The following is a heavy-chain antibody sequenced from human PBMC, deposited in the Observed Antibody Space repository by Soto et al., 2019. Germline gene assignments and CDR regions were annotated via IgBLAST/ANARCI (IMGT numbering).Heavy chain of an antibody. CDR1: GFTFSYFT. V-gene: IGHV3-21*01. D-gene: IGHD1-1*01. Sequence: VRLVQSGGGLAKPGESLRLSCEASGFTFSYFTMNWVRQAPGKGLEWVPSITGSSSSSYYTDSVQGRFSISRDNAKNTLVLETTSLRAEDTAVYYCARIAIQEEYYFDYWGQGVLVTVSS. CDR3: ARIAIQEEYYFDY. J-gene: IGHJ4*02. CDR2: ITGSSSSS.